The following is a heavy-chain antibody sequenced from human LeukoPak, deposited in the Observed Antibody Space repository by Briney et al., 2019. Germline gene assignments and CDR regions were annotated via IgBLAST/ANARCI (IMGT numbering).Heavy chain of an antibody. Sequence: GGSLRLSCAASGFTFSNAWMSWVRQAPGKRLEWVGRIKSKTDGGTTDYAAPVKGRFTISRDDSKNTLYLQMNSLKTEDTAVYYCTTEISSGYSYGFDYWGQRTLVTVSS. CDR3: TTEISSGYSYGFDY. D-gene: IGHD3-22*01. CDR2: IKSKTDGGTT. CDR1: GFTFSNAW. J-gene: IGHJ4*02. V-gene: IGHV3-15*01.